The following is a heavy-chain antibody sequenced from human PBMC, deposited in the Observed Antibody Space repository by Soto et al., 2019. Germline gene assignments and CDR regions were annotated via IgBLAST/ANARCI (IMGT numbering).Heavy chain of an antibody. J-gene: IGHJ4*02. CDR3: ASGYYDSSGYSIDY. Sequence: QVQLVQSGAELRNPGSSVKVSCQSFGGSFSSYAFSWVRQAPGQGLEWMGGLIVILGTPNYAQKFKGRVTFTADESTSTAYMEVSSLESEDTAIYYWASGYYDSSGYSIDYWGQGTQVTGSS. D-gene: IGHD3-22*01. CDR1: GGSFSSYA. CDR2: LIVILGTP. V-gene: IGHV1-69*01.